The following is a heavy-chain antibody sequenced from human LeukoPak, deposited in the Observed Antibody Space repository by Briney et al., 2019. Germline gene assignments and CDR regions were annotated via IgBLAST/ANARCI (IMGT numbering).Heavy chain of an antibody. V-gene: IGHV3-23*01. CDR2: ISFRGANS. CDR3: ARDIQLST. J-gene: IGHJ3*01. D-gene: IGHD5-24*01. CDR1: GFTFCDSA. Sequence: GGSLRLFCGASGFTFCDSAVTWVRRARGRGLYWVSLISFRGANSYYADSVKGQFTNSRDNSKNTRLLQMNSLRADDTAIYYCARDIQLSTWGLGTMVTV.